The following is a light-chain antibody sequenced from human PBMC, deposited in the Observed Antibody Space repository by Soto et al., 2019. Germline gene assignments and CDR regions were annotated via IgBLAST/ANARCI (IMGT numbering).Light chain of an antibody. Sequence: QSALTQPASVSGSPGQSITISCTGTSSDVGGYDYVSWYQLHPGKAPKLMVFEVSNRPSGVSYRFSGSKSGNTASLTISGLQAEDEADYFCSSYSISTAYLFGTATKVTVL. CDR1: SSDVGGYDY. J-gene: IGLJ1*01. CDR2: EVS. CDR3: SSYSISTAYL. V-gene: IGLV2-14*01.